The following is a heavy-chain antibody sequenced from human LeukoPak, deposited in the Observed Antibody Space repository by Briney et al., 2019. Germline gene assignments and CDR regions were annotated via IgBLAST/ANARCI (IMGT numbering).Heavy chain of an antibody. CDR3: ARGWETQPRSHSYYSDY. CDR1: GYSISSGYY. V-gene: IGHV4-38-2*02. J-gene: IGHJ4*02. D-gene: IGHD1-26*01. Sequence: SETLSLTCTVSGYSISSGYYWGWIRQPPGKGLEWIGSIYHSGSTYYNPSLKSRVTISVDTSKNQFSLKLSSVTAADTAVYYCARGWETQPRSHSYYSDYWGQGTLVTVSS. CDR2: IYHSGST.